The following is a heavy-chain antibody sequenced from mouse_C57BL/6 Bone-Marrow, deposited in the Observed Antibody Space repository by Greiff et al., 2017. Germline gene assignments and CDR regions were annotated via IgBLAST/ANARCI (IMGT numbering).Heavy chain of an antibody. J-gene: IGHJ2*01. V-gene: IGHV14-4*01. CDR1: GFNIKDDY. D-gene: IGHD2-3*01. Sequence: VQLQQSGAELVRPGASVKLSCTASGFNIKDDYIHWVKQRPELGLEWIGWLDPEIGDTEYASKFQGKATITSDKSSNPAYLQLSILTSEDTAVYYCTSFDGNYCDFWGQGTPLTVAS. CDR2: LDPEIGDT. CDR3: TSFDGNYCDF.